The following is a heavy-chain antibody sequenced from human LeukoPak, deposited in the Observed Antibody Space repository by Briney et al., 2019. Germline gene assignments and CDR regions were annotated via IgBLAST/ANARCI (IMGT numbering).Heavy chain of an antibody. CDR2: ISSSSSYI. V-gene: IGHV3-21*04. Sequence: PGGSLRLSCAASGFTFSRHNMNWVRQASGKGLEWVSSISSSSSYIYYADSVKGRFTISRDNAKNSLYLQMNSLRAGDTAVYYCARDGSGWRNFDYWGRGTLVTVSS. D-gene: IGHD6-19*01. J-gene: IGHJ4*02. CDR1: GFTFSRHN. CDR3: ARDGSGWRNFDY.